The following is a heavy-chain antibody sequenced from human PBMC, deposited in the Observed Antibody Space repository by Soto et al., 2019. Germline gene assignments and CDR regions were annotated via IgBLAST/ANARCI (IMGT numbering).Heavy chain of an antibody. CDR2: IYHSGST. CDR3: ARDFGYGGYGDY. J-gene: IGHJ4*02. D-gene: IGHD5-12*01. V-gene: IGHV4-59*12. Sequence: SETLSLTCTVSGGSISSYYWSWIRQPPGKGLEWIGYIYHSGSTNYNPSLKSRVTISVDKSKNQFSLKLSSVTAADTAVYYCARDFGYGGYGDYWGQGTLVTVSS. CDR1: GGSISSYY.